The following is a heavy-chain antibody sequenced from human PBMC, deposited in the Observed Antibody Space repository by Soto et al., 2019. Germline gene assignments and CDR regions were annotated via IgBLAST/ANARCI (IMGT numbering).Heavy chain of an antibody. V-gene: IGHV4-30-2*01. CDR2: IYHSGST. CDR1: GGSISSGGYS. D-gene: IGHD5-18*01. CDR3: AREGYGYSGYFDY. J-gene: IGHJ4*02. Sequence: QLQLQESGSGLVKPSQTLSLTCAVSGGSISSGGYSWSWIRQPPGKGLEWIGYIYHSGSTYYNPSLQRRVPISVDRSQHKFSLKLSSVTAADTAVYYCAREGYGYSGYFDYWGQGTLVAVSS.